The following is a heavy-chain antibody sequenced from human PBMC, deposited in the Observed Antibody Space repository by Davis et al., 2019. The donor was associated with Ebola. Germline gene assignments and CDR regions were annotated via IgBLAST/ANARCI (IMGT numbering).Heavy chain of an antibody. CDR3: TSTAGSVDY. V-gene: IGHV3-73*01. Sequence: AASVKVSCKASGGTFSGSAMHWVRQAFGKGLEWVGRIRSKANSYATAYAASVKGRFTISRDDSKNTAYLQMNSLKTEDTAVYYCTSTAGSVDYWGQGTLVTVSS. CDR2: IRSKANSYAT. J-gene: IGHJ4*02. D-gene: IGHD1-26*01. CDR1: GGTFSGSA.